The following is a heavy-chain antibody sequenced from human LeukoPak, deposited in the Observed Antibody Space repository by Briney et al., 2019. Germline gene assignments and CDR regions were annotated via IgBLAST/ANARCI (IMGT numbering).Heavy chain of an antibody. CDR3: ARDRGGYCSGGSCYPSPDGNWFDP. CDR1: GFTFSSYA. J-gene: IGHJ5*02. D-gene: IGHD2-15*01. V-gene: IGHV1-69*05. CDR2: IIPIFGTA. Sequence: SGGSLRLSCAASGFTFSSYAISWVRQAPGQGLEWMGRIIPIFGTANYAQKFQGRVTITTDESTSTAYMALSSLRSEDTAVYYCARDRGGYCSGGSCYPSPDGNWFDPWGQGTLVTVSS.